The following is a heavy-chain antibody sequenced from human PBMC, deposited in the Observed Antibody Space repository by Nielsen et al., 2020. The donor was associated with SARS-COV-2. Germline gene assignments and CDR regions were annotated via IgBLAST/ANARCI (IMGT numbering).Heavy chain of an antibody. CDR2: INPSGGST. CDR3: ARDPVSYYDFWSGYYAGFDP. J-gene: IGHJ5*02. V-gene: IGHV1-46*01. Sequence: WVRQAPGQGLEWMGIINPSGGSTSYAQKFQGRVTMTRDTSTSTVYMELSSLRSEDTAVYYCARDPVSYYDFWSGYYAGFDPWGQGTLVTVSS. D-gene: IGHD3-3*01.